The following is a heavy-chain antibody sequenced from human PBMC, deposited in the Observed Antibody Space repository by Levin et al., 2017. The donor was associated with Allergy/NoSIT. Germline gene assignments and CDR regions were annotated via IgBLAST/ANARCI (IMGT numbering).Heavy chain of an antibody. V-gene: IGHV4-59*01. CDR2: IYYSGST. CDR1: GGSISSYY. J-gene: IGHJ6*02. CDR3: ARDRTTVTTNDVYYYGMDV. D-gene: IGHD4-17*01. Sequence: PSETLSLTCTVSGGSISSYYWSWIRQPPGKGLEWIGYIYYSGSTKYNPSLKSRVTISVDTSKNQFPLKLNSVTAADTAVYYCARDRTTVTTNDVYYYGMDVWGQGTTVTVSS.